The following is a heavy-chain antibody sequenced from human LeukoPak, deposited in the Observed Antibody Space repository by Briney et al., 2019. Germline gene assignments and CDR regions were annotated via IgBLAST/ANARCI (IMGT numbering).Heavy chain of an antibody. Sequence: SETLSLTCTVSGGSISGYYWSWIRQPPGKGLEWIGYIYYSGSTNYNPSLKSRVTISVDTSKNQFSLRLSSVTAADTAVYYCARDEWELLGPFDYWGQGTLVTVSS. D-gene: IGHD1-26*01. J-gene: IGHJ4*02. CDR2: IYYSGST. CDR3: ARDEWELLGPFDY. V-gene: IGHV4-59*01. CDR1: GGSISGYY.